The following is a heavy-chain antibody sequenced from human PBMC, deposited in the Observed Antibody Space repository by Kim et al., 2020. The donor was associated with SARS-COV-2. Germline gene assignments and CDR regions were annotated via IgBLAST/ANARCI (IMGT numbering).Heavy chain of an antibody. CDR3: ATVVFYYDAGYFKN. J-gene: IGHJ1*01. D-gene: IGHD3-22*01. Sequence: YAASVEGRLIIARDHSKNTLYLQMNSLRAEDTAVYYCATVVFYYDAGYFKNWGQGTLVIVSS. V-gene: IGHV3-66*01.